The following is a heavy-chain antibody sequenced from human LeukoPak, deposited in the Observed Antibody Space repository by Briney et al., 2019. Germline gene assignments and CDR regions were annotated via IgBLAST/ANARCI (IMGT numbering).Heavy chain of an antibody. CDR1: GYTFTSYG. Sequence: ASVKVSCKASGYTFTSYGISWVRQAPGQGLEWMGWISAYNGNTNYAQKLQGRVTMTTDTSTSTAYMELRSLRSDDTAVYYCARVRDTYYYDSSGYWDFDYWGQGTLVTVSP. CDR3: ARVRDTYYYDSSGYWDFDY. V-gene: IGHV1-18*01. J-gene: IGHJ4*02. D-gene: IGHD3-22*01. CDR2: ISAYNGNT.